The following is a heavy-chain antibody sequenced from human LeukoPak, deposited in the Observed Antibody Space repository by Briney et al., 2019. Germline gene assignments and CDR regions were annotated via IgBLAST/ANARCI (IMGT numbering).Heavy chain of an antibody. CDR2: IYYTGTT. D-gene: IGHD2-21*02. CDR1: GGSISSHY. CDR3: ARLLNNDNAGDPDTFDM. J-gene: IGHJ3*02. Sequence: ASETLSLTCTVSGGSISSHYWSWLRQSPERGLEWIGFIYYTGTTRYNPSLRGRVTMSVDSSRNHFSLKLTSMTAADTALYYCARLLNNDNAGDPDTFDMWGQGTMVTVSS. V-gene: IGHV4-59*11.